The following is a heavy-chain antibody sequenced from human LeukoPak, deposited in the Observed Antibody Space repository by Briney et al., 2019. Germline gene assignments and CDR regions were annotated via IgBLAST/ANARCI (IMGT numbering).Heavy chain of an antibody. CDR2: ISNSGGST. V-gene: IGHV3-23*01. CDR3: AKETSSSFDY. Sequence: PGRSLRLSCAPSGFTFSSYAMNWVCQAPGKGLGWVSGISNSGGSTYYADSVKGRFTISRDNSKNTLYLQVYSLRAEDTAVYYCAKETSSSFDYWGQGTLVTVSS. D-gene: IGHD6-6*01. J-gene: IGHJ4*02. CDR1: GFTFSSYA.